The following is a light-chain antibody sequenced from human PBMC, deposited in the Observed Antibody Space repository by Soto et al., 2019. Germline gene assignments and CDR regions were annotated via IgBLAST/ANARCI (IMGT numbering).Light chain of an antibody. CDR1: SSNIGSNT. J-gene: IGLJ3*02. CDR2: SNN. Sequence: QPVLTQPPSASGTPGQRVTISCSGSSSNIGSNTVNWYQQLTGTAPKLLIHSNNHRPSGVPDRFSGSKSGTSASLAISGLQSEDEADYYCAAWDDSLNAWVFGGGTKVTVL. V-gene: IGLV1-44*01. CDR3: AAWDDSLNAWV.